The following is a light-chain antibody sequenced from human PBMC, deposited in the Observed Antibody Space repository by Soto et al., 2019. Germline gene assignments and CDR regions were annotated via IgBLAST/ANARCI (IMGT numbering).Light chain of an antibody. CDR2: GAS. CDR1: QSVSSSY. Sequence: EIVLTQSPGTLSLSPGEGATLSCRASQSVSSSYLAWYQQKPGQAPRLLIYGASSRATGIPDRFSGSGSGTGFTLTISRLEPEDFAVYYCQQCGSSPITFGQGTKLEIK. V-gene: IGKV3-20*01. CDR3: QQCGSSPIT. J-gene: IGKJ2*01.